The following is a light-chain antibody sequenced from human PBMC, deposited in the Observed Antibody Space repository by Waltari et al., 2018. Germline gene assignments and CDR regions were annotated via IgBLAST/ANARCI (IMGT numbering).Light chain of an antibody. CDR2: DVN. V-gene: IGLV2-14*03. J-gene: IGLJ1*01. Sequence: QSALIQPASVSGSPGQSITISCTGTGSDVGGYNYVSWYPQHPGKAPKLMIYDVNHRPSGVSTRFSASKSGNTASLTISGLQSEDEADYYCNSYGRITTYVFGTGTSVTIL. CDR1: GSDVGGYNY. CDR3: NSYGRITTYV.